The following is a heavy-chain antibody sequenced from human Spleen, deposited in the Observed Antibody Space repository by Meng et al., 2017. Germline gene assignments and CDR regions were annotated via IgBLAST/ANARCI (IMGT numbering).Heavy chain of an antibody. CDR2: VGHDGNSG. J-gene: IGHJ5*02. Sequence: QVQLVESGGGVFQPGRSLRPSCATSGFTFTNYAMHWVRQAPGKGLEWVAIVGHDGNSGCYADSVRGRFTISRDNSKNMVYLHMSSLRAEDTAVYYCAREEGEGGSPDSWGQGTLVTVSS. D-gene: IGHD2-15*01. CDR3: AREEGEGGSPDS. CDR1: GFTFTNYA. V-gene: IGHV3-30-3*01.